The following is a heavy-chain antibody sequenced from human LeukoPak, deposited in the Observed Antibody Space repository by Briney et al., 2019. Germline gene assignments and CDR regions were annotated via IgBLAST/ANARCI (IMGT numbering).Heavy chain of an antibody. CDR1: GYSFTSYW. D-gene: IGHD3-22*01. V-gene: IGHV5-51*01. Sequence: ESLKISCKGSGYSFTSYWIGWVRQMPGKGLEWMGSIYPGDSDTRYSPSFQGQVTISDDKYIRTDYLQWSSMKASDTAMYYCARYTAGIVVVMSEYWGQGTLVTVSS. CDR2: IYPGDSDT. CDR3: ARYTAGIVVVMSEY. J-gene: IGHJ4*02.